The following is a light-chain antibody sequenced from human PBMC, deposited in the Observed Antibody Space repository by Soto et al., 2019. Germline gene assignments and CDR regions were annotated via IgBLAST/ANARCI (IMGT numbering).Light chain of an antibody. J-gene: IGKJ1*01. CDR3: QQYGSSPRT. V-gene: IGKV3-20*01. CDR1: QSVGNSH. Sequence: ETVLTQSPGTLYFSPGERATLSCRASQSVGNSHVAWHQQRRGLPPRLLIYGASNRATGIPDRFSGSGSGTDFTLTISRLEPEDFAVYYCQQYGSSPRTFGQGTKVDIK. CDR2: GAS.